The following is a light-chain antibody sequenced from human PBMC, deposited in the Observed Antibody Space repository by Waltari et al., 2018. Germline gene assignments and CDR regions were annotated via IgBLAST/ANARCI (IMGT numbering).Light chain of an antibody. Sequence: DIQMTQSPSSLSASVGDRVTIPCRASQSINSYLNWYQQKPGKAPKLLIYAASRLQSGVPSRFSGSGSGTDFTLTISSLQPEDFVTYYCQQSYSTLWTFGQGTKVEIK. CDR3: QQSYSTLWT. CDR1: QSINSY. CDR2: AAS. J-gene: IGKJ1*01. V-gene: IGKV1-39*01.